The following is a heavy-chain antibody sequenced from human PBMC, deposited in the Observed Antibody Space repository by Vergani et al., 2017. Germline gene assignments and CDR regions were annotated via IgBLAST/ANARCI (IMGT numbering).Heavy chain of an antibody. Sequence: QLQLQESGPGLVKPSQTLSLTCTVSGGPISSGGYYWSWIRQHPGKGLEWIGYIYYSGSTYYNPSLKSRVTISVDTSKNQFSLKLSSVTAADTAVYYCARVSPHRGVVFDYWGQGTLVTVSS. CDR3: ARVSPHRGVVFDY. V-gene: IGHV4-31*03. D-gene: IGHD1-14*01. J-gene: IGHJ4*02. CDR1: GGPISSGGYY. CDR2: IYYSGST.